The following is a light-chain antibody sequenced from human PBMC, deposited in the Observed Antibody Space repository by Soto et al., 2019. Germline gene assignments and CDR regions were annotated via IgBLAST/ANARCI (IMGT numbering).Light chain of an antibody. CDR1: QSLSGW. CDR3: QQYDKYPWT. V-gene: IGKV1-5*03. J-gene: IGKJ1*01. CDR2: EAS. Sequence: DIQMTQSPSTLSASVGDRVTITCRASQSLSGWLAWYQQKPGRTRELLIYEASLLETGVPSRFSGSGSGTVFSLTTSSLQPEDFATYYCQQYDKYPWTFGQGTKVEIK.